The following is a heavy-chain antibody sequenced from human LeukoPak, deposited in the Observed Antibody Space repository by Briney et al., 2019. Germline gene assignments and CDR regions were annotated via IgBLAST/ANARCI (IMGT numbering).Heavy chain of an antibody. Sequence: ASVKVSCKASGYTFTSYYMHWVRQAPGQGLEWMGIINPSGGSTNYAQKFQGRVTMTRDTSISTAYMELSRLRSDDTAVYYCARGRSIVGATSYYYYYMDVWGKGTTVTVSS. J-gene: IGHJ6*03. CDR1: GYTFTSYY. D-gene: IGHD1-26*01. V-gene: IGHV1-2*02. CDR2: INPSGGST. CDR3: ARGRSIVGATSYYYYYMDV.